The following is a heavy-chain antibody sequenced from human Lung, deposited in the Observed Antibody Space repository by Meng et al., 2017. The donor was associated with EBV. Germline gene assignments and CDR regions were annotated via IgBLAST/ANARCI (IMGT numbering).Heavy chain of an antibody. Sequence: QHQQYDHGRLKHSQPLSLPCFSSGVSVASSSGAWTWIRPSPPSGLEWLGRTYYRSKWYNDYDVFVKSRITINPDTSKHQFSLQLNSVTPEDTAVYYCAREATSVFDFWGRGTLVTVSS. CDR2: TYYRSKWYN. J-gene: IGHJ2*01. CDR3: AREATSVFDF. V-gene: IGHV6-1*01. CDR1: GVSVASSSGA.